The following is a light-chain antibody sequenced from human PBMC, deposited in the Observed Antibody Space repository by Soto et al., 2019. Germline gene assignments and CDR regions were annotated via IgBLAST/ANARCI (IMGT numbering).Light chain of an antibody. J-gene: IGLJ2*01. V-gene: IGLV1-51*02. CDR1: SSNIGNNY. Sequence: QSVLTQPPSVSAAPGQKVTISCSGSSSNIGNNYVSWYQQLPGTAPKLLIYENNKRPSGIPDRFSGSKSGTSATLGVTGLQTGDEADYYCGTGDSSLRGVVFGGGTKLTVL. CDR2: ENN. CDR3: GTGDSSLRGVV.